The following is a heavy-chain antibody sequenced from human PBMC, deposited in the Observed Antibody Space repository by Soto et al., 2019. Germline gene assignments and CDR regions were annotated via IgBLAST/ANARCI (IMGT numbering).Heavy chain of an antibody. Sequence: QVQLVESGGGVVQPGRSLRLSCAASGFIFSNYGMHWVRKAPGKGLEWVAIVSADGSKTYYADSVKGRITVSRDNSKNTLQLKFNSLTGDDTAVFYWVKEDAIQDNWYFDFWGQGAAVTVSS. J-gene: IGHJ4*02. D-gene: IGHD1-1*01. CDR2: VSADGSKT. V-gene: IGHV3-30*18. CDR1: GFIFSNYG. CDR3: VKEDAIQDNWYFDF.